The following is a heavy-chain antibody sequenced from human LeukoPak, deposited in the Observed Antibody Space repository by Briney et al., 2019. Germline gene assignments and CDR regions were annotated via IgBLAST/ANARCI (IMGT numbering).Heavy chain of an antibody. J-gene: IGHJ4*02. CDR1: GGSFSGCY. Sequence: SETLSLTCAVYGGSFSGCYWSWIRQPPGKGLEWIWEINHSGSTNYNPSLKSRVTISVDTSKNQFSLKLSSVTAADTAVYYCARGRVYGSRYWGQGTLVTVSS. V-gene: IGHV4-34*01. CDR2: INHSGST. CDR3: ARGRVYGSRY. D-gene: IGHD3-10*01.